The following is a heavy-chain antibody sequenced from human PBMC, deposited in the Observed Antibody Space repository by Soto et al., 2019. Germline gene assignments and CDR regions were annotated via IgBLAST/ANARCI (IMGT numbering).Heavy chain of an antibody. V-gene: IGHV4-59*01. D-gene: IGHD3-22*01. CDR2: IYYSGST. Sequence: SETLSLTCTVSGGSISSYYWSWIRQPPGKGLDWIGYIYYSGSTNYNPSLKSRVTISIDTSKNQFSLKLSSVTAADTAVYYCARGGVYDSSGYAAFDIWGQGTMVTVSS. J-gene: IGHJ3*02. CDR1: GGSISSYY. CDR3: ARGGVYDSSGYAAFDI.